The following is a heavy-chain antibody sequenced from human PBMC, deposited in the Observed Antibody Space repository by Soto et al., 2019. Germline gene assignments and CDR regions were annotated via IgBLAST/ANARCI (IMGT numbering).Heavy chain of an antibody. Sequence: GESLKISCKGSGYSFTIYCIGWVLQMPGKGLEWMGIIYPGDSDTRYSPSFQGQVTISADKSISTAYLQWSSLKASDTAMYYCASLNYDLLTGYYNPPDVWGQGTTVTVSS. CDR2: IYPGDSDT. CDR3: ASLNYDLLTGYYNPPDV. D-gene: IGHD3-9*01. J-gene: IGHJ6*02. CDR1: GYSFTIYC. V-gene: IGHV5-51*01.